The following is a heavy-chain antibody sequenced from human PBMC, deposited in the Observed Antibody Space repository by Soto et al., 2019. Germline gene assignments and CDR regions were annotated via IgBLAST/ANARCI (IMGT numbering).Heavy chain of an antibody. CDR3: AREQLAARKDGGSNYFDY. CDR1: GFTFSSYS. CDR2: ISSSSSYI. Sequence: GVLRLSCAASGFTFSSYSMNWVRQAPGKGLEWVSSISSSSSYIYYADSVKGRFTISRDNAKNSLYLQMNSLRAEDTAVYYCAREQLAARKDGGSNYFDYWGQGTLVTVSS. J-gene: IGHJ4*02. V-gene: IGHV3-21*01. D-gene: IGHD2-15*01.